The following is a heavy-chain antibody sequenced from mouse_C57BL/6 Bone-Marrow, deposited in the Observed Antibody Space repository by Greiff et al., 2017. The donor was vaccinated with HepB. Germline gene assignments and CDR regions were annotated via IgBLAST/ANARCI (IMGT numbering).Heavy chain of an antibody. CDR1: GYAFSSSW. Sequence: QVHVKQSGPELVKPGASVKISCKASGYAFSSSWMNWVKQRPGKGLEWIGRIYPGDGDTNYNGKFKGKATLTADKSSSTAYMQLSSLTSEDSAVYFCARLLFPWFAYWGQGTLVTVSA. CDR3: ARLLFPWFAY. CDR2: IYPGDGDT. V-gene: IGHV1-82*01. J-gene: IGHJ3*01. D-gene: IGHD2-1*01.